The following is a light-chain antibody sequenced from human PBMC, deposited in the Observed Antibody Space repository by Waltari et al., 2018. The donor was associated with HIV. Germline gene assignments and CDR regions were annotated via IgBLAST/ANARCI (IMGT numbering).Light chain of an antibody. CDR2: EVS. J-gene: IGLJ2*01. V-gene: IGLV2-8*01. CDR3: SSYAGSNNLL. CDR1: SSDVGGYNY. Sequence: QSALTQPPSASGSPGQSVPISCTGTSSDVGGYNYVSWYQQHPGKAPKLMIYEVSKRPSGVPDRFSGPKSGNTASLTVSGLQAEDEADYYGSSYAGSNNLLFGGGTKLTVL.